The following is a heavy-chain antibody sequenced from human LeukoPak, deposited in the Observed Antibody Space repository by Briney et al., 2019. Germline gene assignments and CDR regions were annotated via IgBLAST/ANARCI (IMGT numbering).Heavy chain of an antibody. CDR3: ARDPGQQLPRGWFDP. Sequence: SETLSPTCTVSTYSISSGYFWGWIRQPPGKGLEWIGSIYHSGNTYYNPSLKSRVTISGDTSENQFSLKLSSVTAADTAVYYCARDPGQQLPRGWFDPWGQGTLVTVSS. J-gene: IGHJ5*02. CDR2: IYHSGNT. D-gene: IGHD6-13*01. CDR1: TYSISSGYF. V-gene: IGHV4-38-2*02.